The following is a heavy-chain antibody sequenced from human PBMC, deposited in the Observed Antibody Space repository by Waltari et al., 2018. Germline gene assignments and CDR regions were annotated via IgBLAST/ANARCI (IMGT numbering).Heavy chain of an antibody. V-gene: IGHV4-39*01. D-gene: IGHD1-1*01. CDR3: AREPGKFDY. Sequence: QLQLQESSPGLVKPSETLSLTCTVSCCSISTSTYYWGWIRQPPGKGLEWIGSIYYSGRTYYNPSLKSRVTISVDTSKNQFSLKLSSVTAADTAVYYCAREPGKFDYGGQGTLVTVSS. J-gene: IGHJ4*02. CDR2: IYYSGRT. CDR1: CCSISTSTYY.